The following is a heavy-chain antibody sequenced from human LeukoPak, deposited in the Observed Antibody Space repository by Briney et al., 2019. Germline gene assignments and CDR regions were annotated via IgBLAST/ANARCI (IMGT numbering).Heavy chain of an antibody. CDR3: AQRPNYYFDY. V-gene: IGHV3-23*01. CDR2: ISGSGGST. D-gene: IGHD4/OR15-4a*01. Sequence: GGSLRLSCAASGLTFSSYAVSWVRQAPGKGLEWVSAISGSGGSTYYADSVKGRFTISRDNSKNTLYLQMNSLRAEDTAVYYCAQRPNYYFDYWGQGTLVTVSS. J-gene: IGHJ4*02. CDR1: GLTFSSYA.